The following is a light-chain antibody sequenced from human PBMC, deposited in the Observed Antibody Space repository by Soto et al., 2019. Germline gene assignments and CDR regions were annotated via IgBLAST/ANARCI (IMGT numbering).Light chain of an antibody. CDR3: QQYNSYSPLT. CDR1: QSISGY. CDR2: GAF. Sequence: DIQITQSPYPLSVSVGDRLTITCRPSQSISGYLTWFQQKPGKAPKLLIHGAFRLRGGVLSGFSGSGSWTEFTLTISSLQPDDFATYYCQQYNSYSPLTFGRGTKVDIK. V-gene: IGKV1-5*01. J-gene: IGKJ4*01.